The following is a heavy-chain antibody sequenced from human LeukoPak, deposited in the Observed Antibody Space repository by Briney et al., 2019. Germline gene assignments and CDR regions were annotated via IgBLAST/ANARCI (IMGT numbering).Heavy chain of an antibody. CDR1: GFSLRPYW. CDR3: ARDGHYYDSSGFDY. D-gene: IGHD3-22*01. Sequence: GGSLRLSCAASGFSLRPYWMSWVRQAPGKGLEWVSYISSSSSTIYYADSVKGRFTISRDNAKNSLYLQMNSLRAEDTAVYYCARDGHYYDSSGFDYWGQGTLVTVSS. J-gene: IGHJ4*02. V-gene: IGHV3-48*01. CDR2: ISSSSSTI.